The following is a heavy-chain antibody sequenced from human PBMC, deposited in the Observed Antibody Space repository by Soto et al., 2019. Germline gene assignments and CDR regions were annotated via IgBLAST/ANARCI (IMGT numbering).Heavy chain of an antibody. CDR2: ISGSGGDT. Sequence: EVQLLESGGGLVQPGGSLRLSCAASGFTFSSYAMSWVRQAPGKGLEWVSAISGSGGDTFYADSVKGRFSISRDNAKNTLYLQMNSLRGEDTAVYYCARVGEEYSSGWGVEFDFWGQGTLVTVSS. V-gene: IGHV3-23*01. D-gene: IGHD6-19*01. CDR3: ARVGEEYSSGWGVEFDF. CDR1: GFTFSSYA. J-gene: IGHJ4*02.